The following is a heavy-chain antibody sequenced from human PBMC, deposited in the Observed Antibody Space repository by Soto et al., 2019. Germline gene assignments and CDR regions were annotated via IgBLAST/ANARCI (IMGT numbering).Heavy chain of an antibody. CDR1: GFTFSSYA. Sequence: PGGSLRHSCAASGFTFSSYAMSWVRQAPGKGLERDSAISGSGGSTYYADSVKGRFTISRDNSKNTLYLQMNSLRAEDTAVYYCAKEPGYCSGGSCSFYYYYMDVWGKGTTVTVS. V-gene: IGHV3-23*01. CDR3: AKEPGYCSGGSCSFYYYYMDV. CDR2: ISGSGGST. J-gene: IGHJ6*03. D-gene: IGHD2-15*01.